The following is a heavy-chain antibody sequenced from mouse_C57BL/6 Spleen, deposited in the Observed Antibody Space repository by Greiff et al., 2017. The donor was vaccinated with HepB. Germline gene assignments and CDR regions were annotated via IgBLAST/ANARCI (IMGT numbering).Heavy chain of an antibody. V-gene: IGHV5-17*01. CDR1: GFTFSDYG. CDR3: ASYDGYYY. Sequence: EVRLVESGGGLVKPGGSLKLSCAASGFTFSDYGMHWVRQAPEKGLEWVAYISSGSSTIYYADTVKGRFTISRDNAKNTCFLQMTSLRSEDTAMYYCASYDGYYYWGQGTTLTVSS. CDR2: ISSGSSTI. J-gene: IGHJ2*01. D-gene: IGHD2-3*01.